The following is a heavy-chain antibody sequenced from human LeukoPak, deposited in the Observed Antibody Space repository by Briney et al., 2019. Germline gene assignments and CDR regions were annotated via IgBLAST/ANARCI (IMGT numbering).Heavy chain of an antibody. V-gene: IGHV1-69*04. CDR1: GGTFSSYA. Sequence: GASVKVSCKASGGTFSSYAISWVRQAPGQGLEWMGRIIPILGIANYAQKFQGRVTITADKSTSTAYMELSSLRSEDTAAYYCARALWELDWFDPWGQGTLVTVSS. J-gene: IGHJ5*02. CDR2: IIPILGIA. CDR3: ARALWELDWFDP. D-gene: IGHD1-26*01.